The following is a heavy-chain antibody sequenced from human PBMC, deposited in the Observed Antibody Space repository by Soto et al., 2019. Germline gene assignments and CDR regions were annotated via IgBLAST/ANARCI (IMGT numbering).Heavy chain of an antibody. CDR3: ARGSNSKDYSSSLNYYCYGMDV. CDR2: IYSGGST. V-gene: IGHV3-53*01. D-gene: IGHD6-6*01. CDR1: GFTISSNY. Sequence: GGSLRLSCAASGFTISSNYMSWVRQAPGKGLEWVSVIYSGGSTYYADSVKGRFTISRDNSKNTLYLQMNSLRAEDTAVYYCARGSNSKDYSSSLNYYCYGMDVWGQGTTVTVSS. J-gene: IGHJ6*02.